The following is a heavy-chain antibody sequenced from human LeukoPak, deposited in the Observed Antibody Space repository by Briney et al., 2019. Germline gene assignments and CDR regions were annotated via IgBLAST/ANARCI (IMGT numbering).Heavy chain of an antibody. CDR3: AKWGPQGYSSGWYDY. CDR2: ISGSGGST. J-gene: IGHJ4*02. CDR1: GFTFSSFA. Sequence: GGSLRLSCAASGFTFSSFAMSWVRQAPGKGLQWVSAISGSGGSTYCADSVKGRFTISRDNSKNTLYLQMSSLRAEDTAVYYCAKWGPQGYSSGWYDYWGQGTLVTVSS. V-gene: IGHV3-23*01. D-gene: IGHD6-19*01.